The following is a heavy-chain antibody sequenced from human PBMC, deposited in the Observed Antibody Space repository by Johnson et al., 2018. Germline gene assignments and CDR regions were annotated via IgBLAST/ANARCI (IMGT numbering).Heavy chain of an antibody. CDR1: GYTFTSYY. Sequence: QVQLQESGAEVKKPGASVKVSCKASGYTFTSYYMHWVRQAPGQGLEWMGIVNPSGGSTRYGQKFQGRVTMTRDTSTSTVSMELSSLRSEETAVYYCARDVGATLGAFDIWGQGTMVTVSS. D-gene: IGHD1-26*01. J-gene: IGHJ3*02. CDR3: ARDVGATLGAFDI. V-gene: IGHV1-46*01. CDR2: VNPSGGST.